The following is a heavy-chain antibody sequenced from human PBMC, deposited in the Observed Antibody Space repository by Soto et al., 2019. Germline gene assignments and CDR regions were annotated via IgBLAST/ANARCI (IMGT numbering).Heavy chain of an antibody. V-gene: IGHV6-1*01. D-gene: IGHD3-9*01. CDR1: GDSVSSVSAA. J-gene: IGHJ3*02. CDR3: ARVGVRRSPILDAFDI. CDR2: TYYRSKWYN. Sequence: PTLSLTCAISGDSVSSVSAAWNWIRQSPSRGLEWLGRTYYRSKWYNDYAVSVKSRITINPDTSKNQFSLQLNSVTPEDTAVYYCARVGVRRSPILDAFDIWGQGTMVTVSS.